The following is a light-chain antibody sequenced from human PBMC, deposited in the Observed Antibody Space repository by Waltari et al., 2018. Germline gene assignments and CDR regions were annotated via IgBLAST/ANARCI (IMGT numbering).Light chain of an antibody. V-gene: IGLV2-11*01. J-gene: IGLJ3*02. CDR2: DVS. CDR3: CSYAGNYSWV. CDR1: SSDVGGYNY. Sequence: QSALTQPRSVSGSPGQSVTISCTGTSSDVGGYNYVSWCQQHPGKAPKLMIYDVSKRPSGVPERFSGSKSCNTASLTSSGLQAEDEADYYCCSYAGNYSWVFGGGTKLTVL.